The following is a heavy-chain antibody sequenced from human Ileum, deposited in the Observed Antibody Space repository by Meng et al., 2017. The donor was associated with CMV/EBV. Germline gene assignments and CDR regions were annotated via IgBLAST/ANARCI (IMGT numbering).Heavy chain of an antibody. Sequence: SETLSLTCTVSGGSISSYYWSWIRQPPGKGLEWIGYIYYSGSTNYTPSLKSRVTISVDTSKNQFSLKLSSVTAADTAVYYCARAETLPYYDFWSGYYSNWFDPWGQGTLVTVSS. CDR1: GGSISSYY. CDR3: ARAETLPYYDFWSGYYSNWFDP. CDR2: IYYSGST. D-gene: IGHD3-3*01. V-gene: IGHV4-59*01. J-gene: IGHJ5*02.